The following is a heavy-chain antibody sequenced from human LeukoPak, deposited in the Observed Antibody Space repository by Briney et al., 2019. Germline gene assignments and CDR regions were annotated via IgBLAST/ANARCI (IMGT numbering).Heavy chain of an antibody. CDR2: ITSTSSKI. D-gene: IGHD3-10*01. J-gene: IGHJ4*02. Sequence: GGSLRLSCAASGFTFSSYSMNWVRQAPGKGLELVSYITSTSSKIYHADSVKGRFTISRDNAKNSLYLQVDSLRAEDTAVYYCARVSYGQWAYHFDYWGQGTLVTVSS. V-gene: IGHV3-21*01. CDR3: ARVSYGQWAYHFDY. CDR1: GFTFSSYS.